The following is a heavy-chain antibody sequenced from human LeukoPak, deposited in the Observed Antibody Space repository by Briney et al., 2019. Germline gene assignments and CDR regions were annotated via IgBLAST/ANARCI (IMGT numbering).Heavy chain of an antibody. CDR3: AREGIEVAGTNMFDY. CDR2: IKQDGSEK. V-gene: IGHV3-7*01. CDR1: GFTFSSYW. J-gene: IGHJ4*02. D-gene: IGHD6-19*01. Sequence: PGGSLRLSCAASGFTFSSYWMSWVRQAPGKGLEWVANIKQDGSEKYYVDSVKGRFTISRDNAKNSLYLQMNSLRAEDTAVYYCAREGIEVAGTNMFDYWGQGTLATVSS.